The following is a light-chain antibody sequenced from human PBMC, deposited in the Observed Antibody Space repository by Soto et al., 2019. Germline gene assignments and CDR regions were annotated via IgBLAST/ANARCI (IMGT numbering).Light chain of an antibody. J-gene: IGLJ1*01. V-gene: IGLV2-14*01. CDR2: DVR. CDR1: SSDVGGYNY. Sequence: QSALTQPASMSGSPGQSITISCTGTSSDVGGYNYVSWYQQHPGKAPKLMIHDVRSRPSRVSNRFSGSKSGNTASLTISGLQAEDEADYYCSSYTSSSTRVFGTGTKLTVL. CDR3: SSYTSSSTRV.